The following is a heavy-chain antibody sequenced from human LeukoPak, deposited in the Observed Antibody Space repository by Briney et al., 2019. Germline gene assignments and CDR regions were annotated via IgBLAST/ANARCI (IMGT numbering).Heavy chain of an antibody. V-gene: IGHV4-61*02. J-gene: IGHJ3*02. D-gene: IGHD3-3*01. Sequence: PSETLSLTCTVSGGSISSGSYYWSWIRQPAGKGLEWIGRIYTSGSTNYNPSLKSRVTISVDTSKNQFSLKLSSVTAADTAVYYCARDNTIFGVVGHDAFDIWGQGTMVTVSS. CDR3: ARDNTIFGVVGHDAFDI. CDR2: IYTSGST. CDR1: GGSISSGSYY.